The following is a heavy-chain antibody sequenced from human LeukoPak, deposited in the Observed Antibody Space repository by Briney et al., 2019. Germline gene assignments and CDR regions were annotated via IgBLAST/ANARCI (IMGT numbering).Heavy chain of an antibody. V-gene: IGHV4-4*07. CDR2: IHVSGST. D-gene: IGHD3-3*01. CDR1: GDSISSYY. CDR3: AGDLGSGYYRFDP. Sequence: SETLSLTCTVSGDSISSYYWSWIRQPAGKGLEWIGRIHVSGSTNYSPSLKIRVTMSVDTSQNQFSLKLTSVTAAGTAVYYCAGDLGSGYYRFDPWGQGTLVTVSS. J-gene: IGHJ5*02.